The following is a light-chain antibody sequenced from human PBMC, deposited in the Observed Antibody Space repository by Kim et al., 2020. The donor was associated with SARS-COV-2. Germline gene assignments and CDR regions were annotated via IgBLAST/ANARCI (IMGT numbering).Light chain of an antibody. CDR2: GTS. V-gene: IGKV3-15*01. CDR3: QQYHTWPYT. J-gene: IGKJ2*01. CDR1: QRVISN. Sequence: SLSPGERASSSCGASQRVISNFAWYQQNPGQAPSLLIYGTSTRATGTPARFSGSGSGTEFTLTISSLQSEDFAVYHFQQYHTWPYTFGQGTKLGI.